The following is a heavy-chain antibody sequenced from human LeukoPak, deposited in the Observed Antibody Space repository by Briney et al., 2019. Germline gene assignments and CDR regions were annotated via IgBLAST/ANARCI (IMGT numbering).Heavy chain of an antibody. V-gene: IGHV4-59*01. CDR1: GGSISSYY. J-gene: IGHJ5*02. CDR2: IHYSGST. CDR3: ARHSLAVWFEELEWFDP. D-gene: IGHD3-10*01. Sequence: SETLSLTCTVSGGSISSYYWSWIRQPPGKGLEWIGYIHYSGSTNYNPSLKSRVTISVDTSKNQFSLKLSSVTAADTAVYYCARHSLAVWFEELEWFDPWGQGTLVTVSS.